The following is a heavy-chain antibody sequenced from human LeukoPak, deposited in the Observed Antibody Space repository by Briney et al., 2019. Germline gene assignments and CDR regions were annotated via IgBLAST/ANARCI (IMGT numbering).Heavy chain of an antibody. J-gene: IGHJ4*02. CDR3: AREGRDDYNYRALDY. D-gene: IGHD4-4*01. CDR1: GDSISNYY. Sequence: SETLSLTCIVSGDSISNYYWSWIRQPAGKGLEWIGRIYTSGSTNYNPSLKSRVTMSVDTSKNQFSLNLSSVTAADTAVYSCAREGRDDYNYRALDYWGQGTLVSVSS. V-gene: IGHV4-4*07. CDR2: IYTSGST.